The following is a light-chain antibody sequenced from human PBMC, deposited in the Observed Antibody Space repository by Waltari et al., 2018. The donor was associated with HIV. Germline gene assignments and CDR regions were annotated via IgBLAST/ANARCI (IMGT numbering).Light chain of an antibody. Sequence: DIVMTQSPLSLLVTPGEPASISCRSSQSLLHSNGYNYLDWYLQKPGQSPQLLIYLGSNRASGVPDRFSGRGSGTDFTLKISRVEAEDVGVYYCMQALQTPLSTFGPGTKVDIK. CDR2: LGS. V-gene: IGKV2-28*01. CDR3: MQALQTPLST. J-gene: IGKJ3*01. CDR1: QSLLHSNGYNY.